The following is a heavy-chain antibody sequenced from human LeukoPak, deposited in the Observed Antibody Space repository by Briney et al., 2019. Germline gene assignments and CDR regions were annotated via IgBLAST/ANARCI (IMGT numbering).Heavy chain of an antibody. CDR3: ARDLNSSEAFDY. Sequence: GGSLRLSCAASGFTFNNYDMHWVRQAPGKGLEWVAFIRYDGSNKSYTDSVKGRFTISRDNAENSLYLQMNSLRAEDTAVYYCARDLNSSEAFDYWGQGTLVTVSS. V-gene: IGHV3-30*02. CDR2: IRYDGSNK. D-gene: IGHD6-25*01. CDR1: GFTFNNYD. J-gene: IGHJ4*02.